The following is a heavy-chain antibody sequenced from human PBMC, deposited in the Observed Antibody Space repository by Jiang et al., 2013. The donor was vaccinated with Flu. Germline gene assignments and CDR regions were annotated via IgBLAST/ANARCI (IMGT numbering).Heavy chain of an antibody. Sequence: GAEVKKPGESLKISCKGSGYSFANYWIGWVRQIPGKGLEWMGIIYPGDSGVRYSPSFQGQVTLSADKSISTAYLQWSSLKASDTAMYYCTRRSTAVVPYPVNFDYWGQGTLVTVSS. CDR3: TRRSTAVVPYPVNFDY. CDR1: GYSFANYW. D-gene: IGHD4-11*01. CDR2: IYPGDSGV. V-gene: IGHV5-51*01. J-gene: IGHJ4*02.